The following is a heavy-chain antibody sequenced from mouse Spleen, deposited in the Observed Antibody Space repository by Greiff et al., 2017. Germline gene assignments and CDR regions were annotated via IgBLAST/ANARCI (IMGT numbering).Heavy chain of an antibody. CDR3: AREGLTRNYAMDY. Sequence: EVQLVESGGGLVKPGGSLKLSCAASGFTFSSYAMSWVRQSPEKRLEWVAEISSGGSYTYYPDTVTGRFTISRDNAKNTLYLEMSSLRSEDTAMYYCAREGLTRNYAMDYWGQGTSVTVSS. V-gene: IGHV5-9-4*01. J-gene: IGHJ4*01. D-gene: IGHD4-1*01. CDR1: GFTFSSYA. CDR2: ISSGGSYT.